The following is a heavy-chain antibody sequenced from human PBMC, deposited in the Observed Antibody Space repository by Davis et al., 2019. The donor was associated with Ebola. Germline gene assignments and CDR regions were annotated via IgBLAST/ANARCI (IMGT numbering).Heavy chain of an antibody. CDR2: ISGSGGST. Sequence: GESLKISCAASGFTFSSYAMSWVRQAPGKGLEWVSGISGSGGSTYYADSVKGRFTISRDNSKNTLYLQMNSLRAEDTAVYYCAKVVVITTLGYFDYWGQGTLVTVSS. CDR3: AKVVVITTLGYFDY. CDR1: GFTFSSYA. V-gene: IGHV3-23*01. J-gene: IGHJ4*02. D-gene: IGHD3-22*01.